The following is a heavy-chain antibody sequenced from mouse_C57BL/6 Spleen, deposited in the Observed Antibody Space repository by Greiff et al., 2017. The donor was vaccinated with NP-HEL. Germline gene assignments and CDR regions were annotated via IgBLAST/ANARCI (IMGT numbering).Heavy chain of an antibody. CDR3: ARSAY. CDR1: GYTFTDYY. J-gene: IGHJ2*01. Sequence: EVQLQQSGPELVKPGASVKISCKASGYTFTDYYMNWVRQSHGKSLEWIGDINPNNGGTSYNQKFKGKATLTVDKSSSTAYMELRSLTSEDSAVYYCARSAYWGQGTTLTVSS. CDR2: INPNNGGT. V-gene: IGHV1-26*01.